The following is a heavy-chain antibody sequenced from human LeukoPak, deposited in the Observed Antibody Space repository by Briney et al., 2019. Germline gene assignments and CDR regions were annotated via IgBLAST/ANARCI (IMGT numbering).Heavy chain of an antibody. CDR2: LYSGGST. D-gene: IGHD3-22*01. J-gene: IGHJ4*02. CDR1: GFTVNSYY. CDR3: ARDAEDSSGYYHY. Sequence: GGSLRLSCAASGFTVNSYYMSWVRQAPGKGLEWVSILYSGGSTYYADSVKGRFTISRHNSKNTLYLQMNSLRPEDTAVYYCARDAEDSSGYYHYWGQGTLVTVSS. V-gene: IGHV3-53*04.